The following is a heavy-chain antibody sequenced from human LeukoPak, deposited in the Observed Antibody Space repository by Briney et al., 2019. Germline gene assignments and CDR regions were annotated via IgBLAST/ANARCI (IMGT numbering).Heavy chain of an antibody. D-gene: IGHD6-25*01. J-gene: IGHJ4*02. Sequence: SQTLSLTCDISGDSVSSNRAVWNWIRQSPSRGLEWLGRTYYRSKWYNDYAESVKSRITVNPDTSKNQFSLQLNSVTPDDTAVYYCAQGGAAAGFDYWGQGTLVTVSS. CDR1: GDSVSSNRAV. CDR3: AQGGAAAGFDY. CDR2: TYYRSKWYN. V-gene: IGHV6-1*01.